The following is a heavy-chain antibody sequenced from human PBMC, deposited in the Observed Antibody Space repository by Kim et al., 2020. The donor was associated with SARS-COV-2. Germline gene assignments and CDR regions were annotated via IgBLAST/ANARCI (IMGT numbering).Heavy chain of an antibody. Sequence: SETLSLTCTVSGGSISSGGYYWSWIRQHPGKGLEWIGYIYYSGSTYYNPSLKSRVTISVDTSKNQFSLKLSSVTAADTAVYYCATLGIRAFLDYWGQGTLVTVS. D-gene: IGHD7-27*01. CDR1: GGSISSGGYY. CDR3: ATLGIRAFLDY. CDR2: IYYSGST. J-gene: IGHJ4*02. V-gene: IGHV4-31*03.